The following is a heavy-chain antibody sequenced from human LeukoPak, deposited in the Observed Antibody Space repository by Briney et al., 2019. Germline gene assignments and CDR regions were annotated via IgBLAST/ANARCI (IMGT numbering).Heavy chain of an antibody. CDR3: ARLRGTYYDF. Sequence: PSETLSLTCSVSGGSVSSGSYYWSWIRQPPGKGLEWIGHIYYSGSTNYGPSLKSRVTISVDTSKNQFSLKLSSVTAADTAVYYCARLRGTYYDFWGQGTLVTVSS. CDR1: GGSVSSGSYY. V-gene: IGHV4-61*01. D-gene: IGHD3-10*01. J-gene: IGHJ4*02. CDR2: IYYSGST.